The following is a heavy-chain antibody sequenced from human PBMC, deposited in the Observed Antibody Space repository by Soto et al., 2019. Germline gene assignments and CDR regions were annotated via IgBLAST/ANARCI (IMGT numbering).Heavy chain of an antibody. J-gene: IGHJ6*02. D-gene: IGHD2-2*01. CDR2: ISYDGSSK. CDR1: GFTFSSYG. CDR3: ARGLEDSVVVPALMPNYYYGMDV. Sequence: QVQLVESGGGVVQPGRSLRLYCAASGFTFSSYGMHWVRQAPGKGLGWVAVISYDGSSKYYADSVKGRFTICRENSKNTLYLHMNSLKAEDTAVYYCARGLEDSVVVPALMPNYYYGMDVWGQGTTVTVSS. V-gene: IGHV3-30*03.